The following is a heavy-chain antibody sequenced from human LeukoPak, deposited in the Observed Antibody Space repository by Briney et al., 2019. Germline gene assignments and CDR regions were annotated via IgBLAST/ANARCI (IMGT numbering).Heavy chain of an antibody. D-gene: IGHD3-22*01. CDR1: GFTVSSNY. CDR2: IYSGGST. CDR3: AREWDDSSGYYNY. J-gene: IGHJ4*02. Sequence: GGSLRLSCAASGFTVSSNYMSWARQAPGKGLEWVSVIYSGGSTYYAASVKGRFTISRDNSKNTLYLQMNSLRAEDTAVYYCAREWDDSSGYYNYWGQGTLVTVSS. V-gene: IGHV3-53*01.